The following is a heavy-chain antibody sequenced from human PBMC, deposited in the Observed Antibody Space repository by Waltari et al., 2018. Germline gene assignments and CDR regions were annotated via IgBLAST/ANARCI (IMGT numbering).Heavy chain of an antibody. D-gene: IGHD6-19*01. V-gene: IGHV1-24*01. Sequence: QVQLVQSGAEVKKPGASVQVSCKVSGYTLPELSMPWVRQAPGKGLEWMGGFDPEDGETIYAQKFQGRVTMTEDTSTDTAYMELSSLRSEDTAGYYCATGRTVAGFFYYWGQGTLVTVSS. CDR1: GYTLPELS. CDR3: ATGRTVAGFFYY. J-gene: IGHJ4*02. CDR2: FDPEDGET.